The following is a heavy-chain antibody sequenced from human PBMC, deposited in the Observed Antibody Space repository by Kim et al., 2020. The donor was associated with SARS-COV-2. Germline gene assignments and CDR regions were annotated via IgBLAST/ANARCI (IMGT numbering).Heavy chain of an antibody. J-gene: IGHJ3*02. D-gene: IGHD3-9*01. CDR2: ISGSGGST. Sequence: GGSLRLSCAAPGFTFSSYAMSWVRQAPGKGLEWVSAISGSGGSTYYADSVKGRFTISRDNSKNTRYLQMNSLRAEDTAVYYCTKGGGVLRYFDWLLVDAFDIWSQGTMVTVSS. V-gene: IGHV3-23*01. CDR3: TKGGGVLRYFDWLLVDAFDI. CDR1: GFTFSSYA.